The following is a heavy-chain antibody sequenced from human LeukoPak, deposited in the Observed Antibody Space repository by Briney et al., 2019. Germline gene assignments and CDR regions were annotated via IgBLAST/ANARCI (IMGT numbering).Heavy chain of an antibody. D-gene: IGHD6-13*01. J-gene: IGHJ4*02. Sequence: SVKVSCKASGYTFTGYYMHWVRQAPGQGLEWMGRIIPILGIANYAQKFQGRVTITADKSTGTAYMELSSLRSEDTAVYYCARHIAERMFFDYWGQGTLVTVSS. V-gene: IGHV1-69*02. CDR1: GYTFTGYY. CDR2: IIPILGIA. CDR3: ARHIAERMFFDY.